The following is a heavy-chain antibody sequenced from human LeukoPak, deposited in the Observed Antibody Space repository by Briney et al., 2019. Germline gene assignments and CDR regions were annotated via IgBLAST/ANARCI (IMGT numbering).Heavy chain of an antibody. Sequence: GGSLRLSCAASGFTFSSYWMSWVRQAPGKGLEWVANIKQDGSEKYYVDSVKGRFTISRDNAKNSLYLQMNSLRAEDTAVYYCAKDLHYGSADYWGQGTLVTASS. D-gene: IGHD3-10*01. J-gene: IGHJ4*02. CDR3: AKDLHYGSADY. CDR2: IKQDGSEK. V-gene: IGHV3-7*01. CDR1: GFTFSSYW.